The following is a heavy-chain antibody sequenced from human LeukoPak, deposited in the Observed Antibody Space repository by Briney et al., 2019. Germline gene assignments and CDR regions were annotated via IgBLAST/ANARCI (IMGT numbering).Heavy chain of an antibody. V-gene: IGHV1-69*04. J-gene: IGHJ4*02. CDR3: ARASSWEGFDY. CDR1: GGTFSSYA. CDR2: IIPILGIA. Sequence: SVKVSCKASGGTFSSYAIGWVRQAPGQGLEWMGRIIPILGIANYAQKFQGRVTITADKSTSTAYMELSSLRSEDTAVYYCARASSWEGFDYWGQGTLVTVSS. D-gene: IGHD2-2*01.